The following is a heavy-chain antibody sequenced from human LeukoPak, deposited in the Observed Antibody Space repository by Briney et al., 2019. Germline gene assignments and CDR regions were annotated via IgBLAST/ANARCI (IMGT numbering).Heavy chain of an antibody. CDR2: IYYSGST. Sequence: SETLSLTCTVSGGSISSSSYYWSWIRQPPGKGLEWLGYIYYSGSTNYNTSLKSRVTISVDTSKNQFSLKLSSVTAADTAVYYCARSGLRYFDWLLGGYYFDYWGQGTLVTVSS. J-gene: IGHJ4*02. CDR3: ARSGLRYFDWLLGGYYFDY. D-gene: IGHD3-9*01. CDR1: GGSISSSSYY. V-gene: IGHV4-61*01.